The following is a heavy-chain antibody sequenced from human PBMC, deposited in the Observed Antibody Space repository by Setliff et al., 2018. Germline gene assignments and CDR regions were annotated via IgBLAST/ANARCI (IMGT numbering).Heavy chain of an antibody. J-gene: IGHJ3*02. CDR3: TRDFLGATASFDI. D-gene: IGHD3-3*01. V-gene: IGHV1-18*01. CDR2: ISAYNGNR. Sequence: ASVKVSCKASGYTLTSYAISWVRQAPGQGLEWMGWISAYNGNRKYSQRFQGRVTITRDTSASTVFLELSTLRSEDTAVYYCTRDFLGATASFDIWGQGTMVTVSS. CDR1: GYTLTSYA.